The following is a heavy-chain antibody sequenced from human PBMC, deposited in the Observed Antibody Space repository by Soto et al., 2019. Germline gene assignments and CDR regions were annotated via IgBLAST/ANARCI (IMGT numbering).Heavy chain of an antibody. J-gene: IGHJ6*02. D-gene: IGHD2-15*01. CDR3: ARAGCDGGSCYTLVGLRYGMDV. V-gene: IGHV3-30-3*01. CDR1: GFTFSSYV. CDR2: ISYDGNNK. Sequence: QVQLVESGGGVVQPGRSLRLSCAASGFTFSSYVMHWARQAPGKGLEWVAIISYDGNNKYYADSVKGRFTISRDNSKNTLYLQMNSLRAEDTAVYYCARAGCDGGSCYTLVGLRYGMDVWGQGTTVTVSS.